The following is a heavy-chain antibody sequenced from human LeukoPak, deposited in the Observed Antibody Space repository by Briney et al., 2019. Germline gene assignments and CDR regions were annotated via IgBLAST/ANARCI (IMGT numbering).Heavy chain of an antibody. CDR3: ARIMAGSAEYFQH. V-gene: IGHV1-2*02. Sequence: ASVKVSCKASGYTFTSYDINWVRQAPGQGLEWMGWINPNSGGTNYAQKFQGRVTMTRDTSISTAYMELSRLRSDDTAVYYCARIMAGSAEYFQHWGQGTLVTVSS. CDR1: GYTFTSYD. CDR2: INPNSGGT. J-gene: IGHJ1*01. D-gene: IGHD6-19*01.